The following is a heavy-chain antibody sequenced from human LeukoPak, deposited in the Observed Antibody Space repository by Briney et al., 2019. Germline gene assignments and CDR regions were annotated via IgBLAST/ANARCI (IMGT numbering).Heavy chain of an antibody. D-gene: IGHD3-22*01. CDR2: IYYSGST. V-gene: IGHV4-39*07. CDR1: GGSISSSNYN. Sequence: SETLSLTCSVAGGSISSSNYNWGWIRQPPGKGLEWIGSIYYSGSTYHNPSLKSRVTISVDTSKNQFSLKLSSVTAADTAVYYCARDRGQYYYDSSGYFTNWFDPWGQGTLVTVSS. J-gene: IGHJ5*02. CDR3: ARDRGQYYYDSSGYFTNWFDP.